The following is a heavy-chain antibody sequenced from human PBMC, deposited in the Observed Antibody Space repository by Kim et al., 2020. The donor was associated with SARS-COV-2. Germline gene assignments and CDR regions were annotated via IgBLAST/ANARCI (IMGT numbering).Heavy chain of an antibody. Sequence: SETLSLTCGVYGGSFSGYYWSWIRQAPGKGLEWIGQINHGGTNNYHASLESRVTTLVDTSKNQFSRKLSTVTAADTAVYYCARRPDGFDIWGQGTMVTVSS. CDR1: GGSFSGYY. V-gene: IGHV4-34*01. CDR2: INHGGTN. J-gene: IGHJ3*02. D-gene: IGHD6-6*01. CDR3: ARRPDGFDI.